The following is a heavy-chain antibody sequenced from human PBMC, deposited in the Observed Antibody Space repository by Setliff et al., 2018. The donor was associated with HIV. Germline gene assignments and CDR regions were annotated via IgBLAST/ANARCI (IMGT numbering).Heavy chain of an antibody. Sequence: GGSLRLSCAAFGFTFDDYTMHWVRQAPGKGLEWVSLINWDGGSIFYADSVRGRFTISRDNSKNSLYLQMNSLRTEDTALYYCSKGHPDGDPYYFDYWGQGTLVTAST. CDR2: INWDGGSI. D-gene: IGHD2-21*02. CDR1: GFTFDDYT. J-gene: IGHJ4*02. CDR3: SKGHPDGDPYYFDY. V-gene: IGHV3-43*01.